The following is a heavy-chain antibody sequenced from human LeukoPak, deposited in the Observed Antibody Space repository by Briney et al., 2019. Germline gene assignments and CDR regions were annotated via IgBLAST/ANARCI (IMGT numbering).Heavy chain of an antibody. V-gene: IGHV3-23*01. Sequence: PGGSLRLSCAASGFTFSSYAMSWVRQAPGKGLEWVSAISGSGGSTYYADSVKGRFTISRDNAKNSLYLQMNSLRAEDTAVYYCARSNVDTDMVFDYWGQATLVTVSS. CDR2: ISGSGGST. CDR1: GFTFSSYA. J-gene: IGHJ4*02. CDR3: ARSNVDTDMVFDY. D-gene: IGHD5-18*01.